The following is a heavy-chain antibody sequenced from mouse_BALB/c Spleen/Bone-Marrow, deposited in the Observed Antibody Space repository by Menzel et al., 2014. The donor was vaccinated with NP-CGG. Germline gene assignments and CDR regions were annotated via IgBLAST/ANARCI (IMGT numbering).Heavy chain of an antibody. V-gene: IGHV14-3*02. D-gene: IGHD2-1*01. CDR1: GFNIKDTC. CDR3: AREYYGNYAWYFDV. J-gene: IGHJ1*01. CDR2: IDPANGNT. Sequence: EVQRVESGAELVKPGASVKLSCTASGFNIKDTCMNWVKQRPGQGLEWIGRIDPANGNTKYDPKFQGKATITADTSSNTAYLQLSSLTSEDTAVYYCAREYYGNYAWYFDVWGAGTTITVSS.